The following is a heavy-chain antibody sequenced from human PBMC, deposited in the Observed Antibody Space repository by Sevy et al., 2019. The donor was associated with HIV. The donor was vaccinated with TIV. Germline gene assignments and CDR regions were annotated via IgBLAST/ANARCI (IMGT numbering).Heavy chain of an antibody. V-gene: IGHV3-53*01. J-gene: IGHJ4*02. CDR2: IYSGKST. Sequence: GGSLRLSCEASGFSVSSNYMAWVRQAPGKGLEWVSVIYSGKSTDYRDSVNDRFTISRDSSKNTLYLQMDSLRAEDTAVYHGARVQSHTGWFDYWGQGSLVTVSS. CDR3: ARVQSHTGWFDY. CDR1: GFSVSSNY. D-gene: IGHD6-19*01.